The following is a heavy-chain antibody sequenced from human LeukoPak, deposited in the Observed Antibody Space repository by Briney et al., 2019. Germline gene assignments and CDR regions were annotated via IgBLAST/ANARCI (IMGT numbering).Heavy chain of an antibody. D-gene: IGHD1-26*01. Sequence: SETLSLTCTVSGGSISTSNYYWGWIRQPPGKGLEWIGNILYSGSTYYSPSLKSRVTISLDTSRNQFSLKLSSVTAADTAVYYCARDYRLTQIQYWGQGTLVTVSS. J-gene: IGHJ1*01. CDR3: ARDYRLTQIQY. CDR1: GGSISTSNYY. CDR2: ILYSGST. V-gene: IGHV4-39*07.